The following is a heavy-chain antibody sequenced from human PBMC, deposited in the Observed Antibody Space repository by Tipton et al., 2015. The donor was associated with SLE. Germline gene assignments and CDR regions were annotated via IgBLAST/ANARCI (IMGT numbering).Heavy chain of an antibody. CDR1: GFTFSRYW. CDR3: ARSTGSNGYEHNFDS. CDR2: IKGDGSSP. D-gene: IGHD5-12*01. V-gene: IGHV3-74*01. Sequence: SLRLSCAASGFTFSRYWMHWVRQAPGKGLVWVSRIKGDGSSPIYADSVKGRFTISRDNAQNTVYLQLSCLRAADTAVYYCARSTGSNGYEHNFDSWGQGTLVTVSS. J-gene: IGHJ4*02.